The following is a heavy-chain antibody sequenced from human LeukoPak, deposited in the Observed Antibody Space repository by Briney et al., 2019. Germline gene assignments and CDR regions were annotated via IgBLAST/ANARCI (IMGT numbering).Heavy chain of an antibody. CDR2: IYSGGST. CDR3: AGLVPAADY. CDR1: EFSVGSNY. Sequence: GGSLRLSCAASEFSVGSNYMTWVRQAPGKGLEWVSLIYSGGSTYYADSVKGRFTISRDNAKNSLYLQMNSLRAEDTAVYYCAGLVPAADYWGQGTLVTVSS. J-gene: IGHJ4*02. V-gene: IGHV3-66*01. D-gene: IGHD2-2*01.